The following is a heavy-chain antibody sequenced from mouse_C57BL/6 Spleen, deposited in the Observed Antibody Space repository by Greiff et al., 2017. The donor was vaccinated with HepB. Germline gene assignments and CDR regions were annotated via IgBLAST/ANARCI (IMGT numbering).Heavy chain of an antibody. D-gene: IGHD2-14*01. Sequence: EVQLQQSGPELVKPGASVKISCKASGYSFTGYYMNWVKQSPEKSLEWIGEINPSTGGTTYNQKFKAKATLTVDKSSSTAYMQLKSLTSEDSAVYYCARNPHRVYAMDYWGQGTSVTVSS. CDR2: INPSTGGT. J-gene: IGHJ4*01. CDR3: ARNPHRVYAMDY. V-gene: IGHV1-42*01. CDR1: GYSFTGYY.